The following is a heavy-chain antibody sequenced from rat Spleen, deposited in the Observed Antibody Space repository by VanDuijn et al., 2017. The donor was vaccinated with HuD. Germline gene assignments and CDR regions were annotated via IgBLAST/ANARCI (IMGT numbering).Heavy chain of an antibody. D-gene: IGHD1-11*01. CDR2: MWSGGST. J-gene: IGHJ2*01. CDR1: GFSLSNYG. Sequence: QVQLKESGPGLVQPSQTLSLTCTVSGFSLSNYGLIWVRQPPGKGLEWMGVMWSGGSTNYNSALKSRLSISRDTSKSQVFLTMNSLKTDDTAVYYCAVNYGGYGDYGCQGVMVTVSS. CDR3: AVNYGGYGDY. V-gene: IGHV2S61*01.